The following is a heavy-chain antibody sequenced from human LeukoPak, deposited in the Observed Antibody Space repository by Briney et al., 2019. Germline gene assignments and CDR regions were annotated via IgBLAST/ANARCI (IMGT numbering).Heavy chain of an antibody. CDR1: GYTFTGYY. CDR2: INPNSGGT. J-gene: IGHJ4*02. D-gene: IGHD4-17*01. CDR3: ARGIWRASDYVVLRDY. Sequence: GSVTVSCTASGYTFTGYYMHWVRQAPGQGLEWMGWINPNSGGTNYAQKFQGRVTMTRDTSISTAYMELSRLRSDDTAVYYCARGIWRASDYVVLRDYWGQGTLVTVSS. V-gene: IGHV1-2*02.